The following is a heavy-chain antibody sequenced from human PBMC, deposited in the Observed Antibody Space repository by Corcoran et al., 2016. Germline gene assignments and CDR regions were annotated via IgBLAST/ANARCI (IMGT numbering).Heavy chain of an antibody. CDR1: GYSFSKYW. J-gene: IGHJ6*02. D-gene: IGHD3-22*01. CDR2: IYPGDSNT. V-gene: IGHV5-51*01. CDR3: ARRSGYYDSSGYYPPGYYGMDV. Sequence: EVQLVQSGAEVKKPGESLKISCKASGYSFSKYWIGWVRQMPGKGLEWVGIIYPGDSNTRYSPSFPGQVTISADKSISTAYLQWSSLKTSDTAMYYCARRSGYYDSSGYYPPGYYGMDVWGQGTTVTVSS.